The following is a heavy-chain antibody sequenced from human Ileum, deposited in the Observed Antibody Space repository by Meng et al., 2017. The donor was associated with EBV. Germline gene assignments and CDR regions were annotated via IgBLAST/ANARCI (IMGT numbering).Heavy chain of an antibody. CDR3: ARGGGDLFGSGSYGWFDP. CDR2: TKKNTGNK. Sequence: GQLVVCGVKVDRPGALVKGVCKASGYTLTSYGIDGVRQGGGQGLGCMGWTKKNTGNKGLTKKFQGRVVIPSHMSINTVFMELTDLKSEDRAVYYCARGGGDLFGSGSYGWFDPWGQGTLVTVSS. J-gene: IGHJ5*02. V-gene: IGHV1-8*01. CDR1: GYTLTSYG. D-gene: IGHD3-10*01.